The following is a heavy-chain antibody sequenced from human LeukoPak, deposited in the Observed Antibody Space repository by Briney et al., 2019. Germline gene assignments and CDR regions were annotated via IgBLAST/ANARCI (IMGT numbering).Heavy chain of an antibody. CDR3: ARLANGDYELYYFDY. J-gene: IGHJ4*02. D-gene: IGHD4-17*01. CDR2: IKQDGSEK. CDR1: GFTFSDYY. Sequence: GGSLRLSCAASGFTFSDYYMSWIRQAPGKGLEWVADIKQDGSEKYYVDSVKGRFTISRDNAKNSLYLQMNSLRAEDTAVYYCARLANGDYELYYFDYWGQGTLVTVSS. V-gene: IGHV3-7*01.